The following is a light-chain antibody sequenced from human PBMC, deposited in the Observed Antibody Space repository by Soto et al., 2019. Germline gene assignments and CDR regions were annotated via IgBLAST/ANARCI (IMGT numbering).Light chain of an antibody. V-gene: IGKV3-15*01. J-gene: IGKJ5*01. CDR1: RSVGSL. CDR3: QQYNEWPIT. CDR2: RAS. Sequence: EIVLTQSPATLSVSPGERATLSCTASRSVGSLLAWYQQKPGQAPRLLIYRASSRATGISGSFSGSGSGTEFTLTITSLQSEDFVVYYCQQYNEWPITFGQGTRLEIK.